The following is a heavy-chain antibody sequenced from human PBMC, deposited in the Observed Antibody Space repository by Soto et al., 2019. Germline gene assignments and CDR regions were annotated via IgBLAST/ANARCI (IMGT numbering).Heavy chain of an antibody. D-gene: IGHD5-12*01. V-gene: IGHV4-4*02. CDR2: IYHSGST. J-gene: IGHJ5*02. CDR3: ARGHSGYFLGGAWFDP. Sequence: QVQLQESGPGLVKPSGTLSLTCAVSGGSISSSNWWSWVRQPPGKGLEWIGEIYHSGSTNYNPSRKSRGTISVDKSQDRFTVKLSSVTAADTAVYYCARGHSGYFLGGAWFDPWGQGTLVTVSS. CDR1: GGSISSSNW.